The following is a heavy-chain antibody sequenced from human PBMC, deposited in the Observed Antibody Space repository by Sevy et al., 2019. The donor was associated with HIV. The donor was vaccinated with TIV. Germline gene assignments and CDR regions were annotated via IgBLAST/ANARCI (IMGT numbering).Heavy chain of an antibody. CDR2: IFQTGGDK. CDR3: ARGSTGNGWQVDY. CDR1: GFIFTDYL. J-gene: IGHJ4*02. D-gene: IGHD6-19*01. V-gene: IGHV3-7*05. Sequence: GGSLRLSCAASGFIFTDYLMTWFRHTPERGLGWVATIFQTGGDKYYVDFVKGRFTISRDNAKKSLYLKMNDLRAEDTAVYYCARGSTGNGWQVDYWGQGTLVTVSS.